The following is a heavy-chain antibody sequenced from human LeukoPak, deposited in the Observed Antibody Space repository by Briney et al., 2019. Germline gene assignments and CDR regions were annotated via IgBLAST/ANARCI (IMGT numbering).Heavy chain of an antibody. CDR2: VSPSGDIT. D-gene: IGHD6-13*01. CDR3: AKEGYSRGYYSYYYMDV. J-gene: IGHJ6*03. V-gene: IGHV3-23*01. CDR1: GFIFSSHG. Sequence: GGTLRLSCAASGFIFSSHGMNWVRQAPGKGLEWVSGVSPSGDITYYADSVKGRFTISRDNSKNTLYVQMNSLRAEDTAVYYCAKEGYSRGYYSYYYMDVWGKGTTVTVSS.